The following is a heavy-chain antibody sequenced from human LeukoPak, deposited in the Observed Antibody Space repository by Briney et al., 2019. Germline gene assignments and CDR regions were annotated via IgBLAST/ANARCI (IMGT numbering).Heavy chain of an antibody. CDR1: GGTFSSYA. D-gene: IGHD5-18*01. Sequence: ASVKVSCKASGGTFSSYAISWVRQAPGQGLEWMGGIIPIFGTANYAQKFQGRVTITTDESTSTAYMGLSSLRSEDTAVYYCARSGYSYGYNRNYYYYYMDVWGKGTTVTVSS. J-gene: IGHJ6*03. CDR3: ARSGYSYGYNRNYYYYYMDV. CDR2: IIPIFGTA. V-gene: IGHV1-69*05.